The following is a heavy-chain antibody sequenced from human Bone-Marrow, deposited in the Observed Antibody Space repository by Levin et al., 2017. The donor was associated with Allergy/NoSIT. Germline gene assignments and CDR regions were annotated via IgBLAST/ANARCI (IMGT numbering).Heavy chain of an antibody. CDR2: INHSGST. D-gene: IGHD6-19*01. Sequence: PSQTLSLTCAVYGGSFSGYYWSWIRQPPGKGLEWIGEINHSGSTNYNPSLKSRVTISVDTSKNQFSLKLSSVTAADTAVYYCARGPPRYSSGWPYDYWGQGTLVTVSS. V-gene: IGHV4-34*01. CDR3: ARGPPRYSSGWPYDY. CDR1: GGSFSGYY. J-gene: IGHJ4*02.